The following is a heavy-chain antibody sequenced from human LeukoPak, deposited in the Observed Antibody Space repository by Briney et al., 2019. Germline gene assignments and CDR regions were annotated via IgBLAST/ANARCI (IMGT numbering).Heavy chain of an antibody. J-gene: IGHJ6*03. D-gene: IGHD2-21*01. CDR1: GFTFSSYS. Sequence: GGSLRLSCAASGFTFSSYSMNWVRQAPGKGLEWVSSISSSSSYIYYADSVKGRFTISRDNAKNSLYLQMNSLRAEDTAVYYCARVVRAGRSGDYYYMDVWGKGTTVTVSS. V-gene: IGHV3-21*01. CDR2: ISSSSSYI. CDR3: ARVVRAGRSGDYYYMDV.